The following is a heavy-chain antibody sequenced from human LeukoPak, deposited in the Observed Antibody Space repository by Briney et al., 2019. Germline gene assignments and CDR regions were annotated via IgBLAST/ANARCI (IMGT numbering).Heavy chain of an antibody. D-gene: IGHD6-13*01. Sequence: PSEALSVTSAQPGGSISGYYWCWIWQTPRKGLDWIGYIYRGSTNYNPSLKSRVTISVDTSKNQLSLKLTSATATDTAVYYCARHAAISAAGTAPFDSWGQGTLVTVSS. CDR3: ARHAAISAAGTAPFDS. J-gene: IGHJ4*02. CDR1: GGSISGYY. CDR2: IYRGST. V-gene: IGHV4-59*08.